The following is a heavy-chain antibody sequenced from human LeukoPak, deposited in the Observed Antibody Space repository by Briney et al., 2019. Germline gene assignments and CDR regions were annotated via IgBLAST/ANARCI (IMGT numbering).Heavy chain of an antibody. CDR3: ARDSSSWYTMGYYFDY. V-gene: IGHV3-21*01. D-gene: IGHD6-13*01. Sequence: GGSLRLSCAASGFTFSSYTMHWIRQAPGKGLEWVSSISGSNSYIFYADSVKGRFTISRDNAKNSLYLQMNSLRAEDTAVYYCARDSSSWYTMGYYFDYWGQGTLVTVSS. CDR2: ISGSNSYI. J-gene: IGHJ4*02. CDR1: GFTFSSYT.